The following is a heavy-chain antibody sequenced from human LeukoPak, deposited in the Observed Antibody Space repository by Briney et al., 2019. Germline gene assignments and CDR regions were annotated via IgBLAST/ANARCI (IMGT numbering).Heavy chain of an antibody. CDR1: GFTFSAYP. V-gene: IGHV3-48*04. Sequence: GGSLRLSCTASGFTFSAYPMTWVRQAPGKGLEWVSYISGSGDIIYYADSEKGRFTISRDNAKNSLYLQMDSLRAEDTAIYYCARDMTITGADDYWGQGTLVTVSS. CDR3: ARDMTITGADDY. CDR2: ISGSGDII. D-gene: IGHD6-13*01. J-gene: IGHJ4*02.